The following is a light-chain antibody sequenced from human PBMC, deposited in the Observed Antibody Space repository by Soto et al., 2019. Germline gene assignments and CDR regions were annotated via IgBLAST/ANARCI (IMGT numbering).Light chain of an antibody. CDR1: QSVSNTY. Sequence: IVLTQSPGTPSLSPGERATLSCRTSQSVSNTYVAWYQQKPGQAPRLLIYGASSRATGIPDRFSGSGSGTDFTLTISRLEPEDFAVYYCQQYGSSGTFGQGTKVDIK. V-gene: IGKV3-20*01. J-gene: IGKJ1*01. CDR3: QQYGSSGT. CDR2: GAS.